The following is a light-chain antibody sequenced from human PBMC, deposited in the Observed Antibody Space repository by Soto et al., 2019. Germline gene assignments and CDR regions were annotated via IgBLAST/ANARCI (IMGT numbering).Light chain of an antibody. V-gene: IGLV2-8*01. CDR2: EIS. CDR3: SSHSGYKMI. CDR1: SSDVGSYYNW. Sequence: QSALTQPPSASGSPGESVTISCTGTSSDVGSYYNWVSWYQQHPGNVPKLMIHEISKRPPGVHNRFSGSKSGNTASLTVSGLQAEDEADYYCSSHSGYKMIFGGGTKLTVL. J-gene: IGLJ2*01.